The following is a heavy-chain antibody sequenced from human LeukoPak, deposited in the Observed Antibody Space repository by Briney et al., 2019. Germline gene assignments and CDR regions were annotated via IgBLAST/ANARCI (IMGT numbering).Heavy chain of an antibody. CDR1: GGTFSSYA. CDR2: IIPIFGTA. Sequence: GSSVKVSCKASGGTFSSYAISWVRQAPGQGLEWMGGIIPIFGTANYAQKFQGRATITADESTSTAYMELRSLRSDDTAVYYCARGKFLEWLTSIYYFDYWGQGTLVTVSS. J-gene: IGHJ4*02. D-gene: IGHD3-3*01. V-gene: IGHV1-69*01. CDR3: ARGKFLEWLTSIYYFDY.